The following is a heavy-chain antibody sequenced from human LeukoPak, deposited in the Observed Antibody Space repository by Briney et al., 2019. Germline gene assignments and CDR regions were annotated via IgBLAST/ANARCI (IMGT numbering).Heavy chain of an antibody. V-gene: IGHV3-66*01. D-gene: IGHD5-18*01. CDR2: IYSGTST. CDR3: AGGYTGYYFDY. Sequence: GGSLRLSCAASGFTFSSYAMSWVRQAPGKGLEWVSVIYSGTSTYYADSVKGRFTISRDNSKDTLYLQMNNLRVEDTAVYYCAGGYTGYYFDYWGQGTLVTVSS. J-gene: IGHJ4*02. CDR1: GFTFSSYA.